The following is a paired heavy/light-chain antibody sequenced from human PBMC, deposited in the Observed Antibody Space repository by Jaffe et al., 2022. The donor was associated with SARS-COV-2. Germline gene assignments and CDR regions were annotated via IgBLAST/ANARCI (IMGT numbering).Heavy chain of an antibody. J-gene: IGHJ6*02. D-gene: IGHD3-3*01. Sequence: QVQLVESGGGVVQPGRSLRLSCAASGFTFSSYGMHWVRQAPGKGLEWVAVISYDGSNKYYADSVKGRFTISRDNSKNTLYLQMNSLRAEDTAVYYCASYDFWSGYLPGYGMDVWGQGTTVTVSS. CDR1: GFTFSSYG. V-gene: IGHV3-30*03. CDR2: ISYDGSNK. CDR3: ASYDFWSGYLPGYGMDV.
Light chain of an antibody. CDR1: QSLVYSDGNTY. Sequence: DVVMTQSPLSLPVTLGQPASISCRSSQSLVYSDGNTYLNWFQQRPGQSPRRLIYKVSNRDSGVPDRFSGSGSGTDFTLKISRVEAEDVGVYYCMQGTHWPPSYTFGQGTKLEIK. J-gene: IGKJ2*01. V-gene: IGKV2-30*01. CDR2: KVS. CDR3: MQGTHWPPSYT.